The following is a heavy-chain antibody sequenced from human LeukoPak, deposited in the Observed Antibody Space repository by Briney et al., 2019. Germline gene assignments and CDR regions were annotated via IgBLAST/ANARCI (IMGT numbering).Heavy chain of an antibody. Sequence: GGSLRLSCVASGFTFSNYGIHWFRQAPGKGLEWVAFIRYDGSNKYYADSVKGRFTISRDNSKNTLYLQMNSLRAEDTAVYYCAYYYGSGSYLEYYFDYWGQGTLVTVSS. D-gene: IGHD3-10*01. V-gene: IGHV3-30*02. CDR3: AYYYGSGSYLEYYFDY. J-gene: IGHJ4*02. CDR1: GFTFSNYG. CDR2: IRYDGSNK.